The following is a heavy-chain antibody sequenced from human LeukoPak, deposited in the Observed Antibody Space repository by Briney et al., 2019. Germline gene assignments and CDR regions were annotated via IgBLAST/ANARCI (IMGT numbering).Heavy chain of an antibody. J-gene: IGHJ3*02. CDR3: ARNSSGFKLGDAFDI. V-gene: IGHV3-23*01. D-gene: IGHD3-22*01. CDR1: GFTFSSYA. CDR2: INGGAYST. Sequence: PGGSLRLSCAASGFTFSSYAMTWVRQAPGKGLEWISAINGGAYSTSYADSVKGRFTIPRDNSKNTLYLQMNSLRAEDTAVYYCARNSSGFKLGDAFDIWGQGTLVTVSS.